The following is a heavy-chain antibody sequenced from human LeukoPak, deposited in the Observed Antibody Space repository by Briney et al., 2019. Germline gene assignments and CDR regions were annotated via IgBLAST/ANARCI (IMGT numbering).Heavy chain of an antibody. D-gene: IGHD3-10*01. J-gene: IGHJ4*02. CDR2: ISAYNGNT. CDR3: ARFSITMVRGVIGEFDY. V-gene: IGHV1-18*01. CDR1: GYTFTSYG. Sequence: ASVKVSCKASGYTFTSYGISWVRQAPGQGLEWMGWISAYNGNTNYAQKLQGRVTMTTDTSTSTAYMELRSLRSDDTAVYYCARFSITMVRGVIGEFDYWGQGTLVTVSS.